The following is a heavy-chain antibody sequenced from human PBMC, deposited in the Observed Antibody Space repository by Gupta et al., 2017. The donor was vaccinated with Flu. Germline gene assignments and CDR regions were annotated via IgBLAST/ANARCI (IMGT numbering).Heavy chain of an antibody. V-gene: IGHV5-51*01. D-gene: IGHD3-22*01. CDR1: YW. Sequence: YWIGWVRQMPGKGLEWMGIIYTGDSDTRYSPSVQGQVTISADKSISTAELKWSSMKASETAMYYCARQTDDYDSSGYYYDYGGQGTLVTVSS. CDR3: ARQTDDYDSSGYYYDY. CDR2: IYTGDSDT. J-gene: IGHJ4*02.